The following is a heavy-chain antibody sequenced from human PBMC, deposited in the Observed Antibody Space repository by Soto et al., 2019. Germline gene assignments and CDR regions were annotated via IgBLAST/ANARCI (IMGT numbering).Heavy chain of an antibody. V-gene: IGHV4-59*12. Sequence: SETLSLTCIVSGDSISPYYWTWIRQPPGKGLEWIGHIYYSRATYYNPSLKSRATISVDKFRNQFSLSLSSVTAADTAVYFCARSGGAAWLDPWGQGTLVTVSS. D-gene: IGHD3-10*01. CDR3: ARSGGAAWLDP. CDR1: GDSISPYY. CDR2: IYYSRAT. J-gene: IGHJ5*02.